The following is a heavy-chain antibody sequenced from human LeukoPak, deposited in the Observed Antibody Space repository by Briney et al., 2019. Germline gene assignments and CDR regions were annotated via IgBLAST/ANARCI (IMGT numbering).Heavy chain of an antibody. CDR1: GFTFDDYA. V-gene: IGHV3-9*01. D-gene: IGHD6-13*01. Sequence: GGSLRLSCAASGFTFDDYAMHWVRQAPGKGLEWVSGISWNSGSIGYADSVKGRFTISRDNAKNSLYLQMNSLRAEDTALYYCAKEGAAGYYYYGMDVWGQGTTVTVSS. J-gene: IGHJ6*02. CDR2: ISWNSGSI. CDR3: AKEGAAGYYYYGMDV.